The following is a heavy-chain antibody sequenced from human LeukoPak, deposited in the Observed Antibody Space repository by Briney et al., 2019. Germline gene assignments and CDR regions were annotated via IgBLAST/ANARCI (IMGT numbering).Heavy chain of an antibody. V-gene: IGHV3-23*01. D-gene: IGHD4-17*01. Sequence: SGGSLRLSCAAPGFTFSNYAVMWVRQAPGQGLEWVSAITSAGAPRYADSVKGRFTISRDNSKNTLYLQMNSLRAEDTAQYFCARDPNGDYIGAFEFWGQGTGVTVSS. CDR1: GFTFSNYA. J-gene: IGHJ3*01. CDR2: ITSAGAP. CDR3: ARDPNGDYIGAFEF.